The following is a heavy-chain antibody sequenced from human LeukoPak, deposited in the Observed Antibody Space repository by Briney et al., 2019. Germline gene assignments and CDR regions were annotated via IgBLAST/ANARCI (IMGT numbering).Heavy chain of an antibody. CDR2: IWYDGSNK. Sequence: GGSLRLSCAASGFTFSSYGMHWVRQAPGKGLEWVAVIWYDGSNKYYADSVKGRFTISRDNSKNTLYLQMNSLRAEDTAVYYCARDFGSWYEYFDYWGQGTLVTVSS. D-gene: IGHD6-13*01. CDR3: ARDFGSWYEYFDY. V-gene: IGHV3-33*01. CDR1: GFTFSSYG. J-gene: IGHJ4*02.